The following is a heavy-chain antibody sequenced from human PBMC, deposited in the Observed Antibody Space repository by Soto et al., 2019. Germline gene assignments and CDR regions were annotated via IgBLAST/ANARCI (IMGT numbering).Heavy chain of an antibody. D-gene: IGHD6-6*01. J-gene: IGHJ6*02. CDR1: GFTFSSYG. V-gene: IGHV3-30*18. CDR3: AKEKESAVEYSSSRYYYGMDV. CDR2: ISYDGSNK. Sequence: LRLSCAASGFTFSSYGMHWVRQAPGKGLEWVAVISYDGSNKYYADSVKGRFTISRDNSKNTLYLQMNSLRAEDTAVYYCAKEKESAVEYSSSRYYYGMDVWGQGTTVTVSS.